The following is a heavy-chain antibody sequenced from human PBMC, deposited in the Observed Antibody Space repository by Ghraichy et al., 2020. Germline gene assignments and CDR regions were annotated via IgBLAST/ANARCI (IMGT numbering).Heavy chain of an antibody. J-gene: IGHJ4*02. CDR1: GGSTSSNNW. V-gene: IGHV4-4*02. CDR3: ARFRRTYYYVSSAYFDY. CDR2: IYHNGRT. D-gene: IGHD3-22*01. Sequence: GSLRLSCAVSGGSTSSNNWWSWVRPPPGKGLEWIGEIYHNGRTDYNASLKSRVTMSLDRSKNQFSLMLTSVTAADTAVYYCARFRRTYYYVSSAYFDYWGQGIQVTVSS.